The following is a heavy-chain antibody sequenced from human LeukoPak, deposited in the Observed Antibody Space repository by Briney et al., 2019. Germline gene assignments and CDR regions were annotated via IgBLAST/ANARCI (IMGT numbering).Heavy chain of an antibody. CDR1: GYTFTSYG. V-gene: IGHV1-18*01. J-gene: IGHJ6*03. D-gene: IGHD2-2*03. Sequence: ASVKASCKASGYTFTSYGISWVRQAPGQGLEWMGWISAYNGNTNYAQKLQGRVTMTTDTSTSTAYMELRSLRSDDTAVYYCARVGYCSSTSCYDPPPTFYYYYYYMDVWGKGTTVTVSS. CDR2: ISAYNGNT. CDR3: ARVGYCSSTSCYDPPPTFYYYYYYMDV.